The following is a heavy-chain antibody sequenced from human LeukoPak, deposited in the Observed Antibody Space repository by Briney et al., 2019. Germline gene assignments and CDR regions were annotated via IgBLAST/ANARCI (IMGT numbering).Heavy chain of an antibody. CDR1: GFTVSSNY. Sequence: GGSLRLSCAASGFTVSSNYMSWVRQAPGKGLEWVANIKQDGSEKYYVDSVKGRFTISRDNAKNSLYLQMNSLRAEDTALYYCARDPPLITAAGSRYFQHWGQGTLVTVSS. V-gene: IGHV3-7*01. D-gene: IGHD6-13*01. J-gene: IGHJ1*01. CDR3: ARDPPLITAAGSRYFQH. CDR2: IKQDGSEK.